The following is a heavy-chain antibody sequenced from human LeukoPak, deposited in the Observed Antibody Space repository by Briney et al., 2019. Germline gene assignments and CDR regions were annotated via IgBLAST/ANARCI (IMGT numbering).Heavy chain of an antibody. Sequence: SETLSLTCTVSGGSISSSSYYWGWIRQPPGKGLEWIGSIYYSGSTYYNPSLKSRVTISVDTSKNQFSLKPSSVTAADTAVYYCARVRYSSGWYRGENWFDPWGQGTLVTVSS. CDR2: IYYSGST. J-gene: IGHJ5*02. CDR1: GGSISSSSYY. CDR3: ARVRYSSGWYRGENWFDP. V-gene: IGHV4-39*07. D-gene: IGHD6-19*01.